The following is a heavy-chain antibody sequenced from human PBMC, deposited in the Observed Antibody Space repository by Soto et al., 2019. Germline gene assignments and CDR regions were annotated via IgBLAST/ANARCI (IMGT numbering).Heavy chain of an antibody. Sequence: ASVKVSCKASGYTFTGYYMHWVRQAPGQGLEWMGWINPNSGGTNYAQKFQGWVTMTRDTSISTAYMELSRLRSDDTAVYYCARGGIAVAGTSYYYYGMDVWGQGTTVTVSS. CDR2: INPNSGGT. CDR1: GYTFTGYY. D-gene: IGHD6-19*01. V-gene: IGHV1-2*04. CDR3: ARGGIAVAGTSYYYYGMDV. J-gene: IGHJ6*02.